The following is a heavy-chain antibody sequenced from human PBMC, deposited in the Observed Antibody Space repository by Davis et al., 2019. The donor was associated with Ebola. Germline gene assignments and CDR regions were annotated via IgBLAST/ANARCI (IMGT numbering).Heavy chain of an antibody. CDR1: VITFSSYA. D-gene: IGHD5-24*01. CDR2: ISGSGGST. V-gene: IGHV3-23*01. J-gene: IGHJ4*02. CDR3: ARGDGYNFWDY. Sequence: GESLKISCTDSVITFSSYAMTWVRQAPGKGLEWVSAISGSGGSTYYADSVQGRFTISRDDSKNTLNLQMNSLGVDDTAVFYCARGDGYNFWDYWGQGTLVTVSS.